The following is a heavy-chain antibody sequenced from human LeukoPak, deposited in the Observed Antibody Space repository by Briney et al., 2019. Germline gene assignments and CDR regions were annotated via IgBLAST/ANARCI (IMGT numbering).Heavy chain of an antibody. V-gene: IGHV3-74*01. Sequence: GGSLRLSCAASGFTFSSYSMTWVRQAPGKGLVWVSRISRDGSSTSYADSVKGRVTISRDNAKNTLYLQMNSLRAEDTAVYYCASDVVVTATTSFQHWGRGTLVTVSS. CDR3: ASDVVVTATTSFQH. J-gene: IGHJ1*01. CDR2: ISRDGSST. CDR1: GFTFSSYS. D-gene: IGHD2-21*02.